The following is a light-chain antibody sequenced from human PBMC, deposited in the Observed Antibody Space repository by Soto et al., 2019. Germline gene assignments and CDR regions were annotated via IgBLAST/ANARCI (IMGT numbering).Light chain of an antibody. J-gene: IGKJ1*01. Sequence: EIVMTQSPATLSVSPGERATLSCRASQSVSSNLAWYQKKPGQAPRFLISGASTRATGIPARFSGSGSGTEFTLTISSLQSEDFAVYYCQQYNNWPRTFGQGTKVEIK. CDR2: GAS. V-gene: IGKV3-15*01. CDR3: QQYNNWPRT. CDR1: QSVSSN.